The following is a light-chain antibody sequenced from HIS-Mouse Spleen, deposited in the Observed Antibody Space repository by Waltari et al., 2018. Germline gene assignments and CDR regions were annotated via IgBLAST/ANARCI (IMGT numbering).Light chain of an antibody. Sequence: DIQMTQSPSSLSASVVDRVTITCRASQGISNYLAWYQQKPGKVPKLLIYAASTLQSGVPSRFSGSGSGTDFTLTISNLQPEDVATYYCQKYNSASWTFGQGTKVEIK. CDR3: QKYNSASWT. V-gene: IGKV1-27*01. J-gene: IGKJ1*01. CDR1: QGISNY. CDR2: AAS.